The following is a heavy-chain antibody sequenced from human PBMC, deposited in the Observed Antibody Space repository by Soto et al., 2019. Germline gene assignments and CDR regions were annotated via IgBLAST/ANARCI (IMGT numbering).Heavy chain of an antibody. J-gene: IGHJ4*02. V-gene: IGHV3-23*01. CDR2: ISGSGGST. Sequence: SGGSLRLSCAASGFTFSSYAMSWVRQAPGKGLEWVSAISGSGGSTYYADSVKGRFTISRDNSKNTLCLQMNDLRAEDTAVYYCARGRGYSREGSDSWGQGTLVTVSS. D-gene: IGHD5-12*01. CDR1: GFTFSSYA. CDR3: ARGRGYSREGSDS.